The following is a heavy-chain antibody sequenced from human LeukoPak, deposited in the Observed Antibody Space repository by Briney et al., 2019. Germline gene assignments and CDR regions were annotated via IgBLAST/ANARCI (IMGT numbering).Heavy chain of an antibody. CDR2: INAGNGNT. CDR3: AREGRYFDWLLFDY. V-gene: IGHV1-3*01. J-gene: IGHJ4*02. D-gene: IGHD3-9*01. CDR1: GYTFTSYA. Sequence: ASAKVSCEASGYTFTSYAMHWVRQAPGQRLEWMGWINAGNGNTKYSQKFQGRVTITRDTSASTACMELSSLRSEDTAVYYCAREGRYFDWLLFDYWGQGTLVTVSS.